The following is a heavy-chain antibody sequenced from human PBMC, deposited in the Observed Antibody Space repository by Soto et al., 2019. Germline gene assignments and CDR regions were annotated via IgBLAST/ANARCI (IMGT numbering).Heavy chain of an antibody. D-gene: IGHD3-22*01. CDR3: ASSPSTLYDSSGYPQRYYYYGMDV. J-gene: IGHJ6*02. V-gene: IGHV4-59*12. CDR1: GGSISSYY. CDR2: IYYSGST. Sequence: SETLSLTCTVSGGSISSYYWSWIRQPPGKGLEWIGYIYYSGSTYYNPSLKSRVTISVDTSKNQFSLKLSSVTAADTAVYYCASSPSTLYDSSGYPQRYYYYGMDVWGQGTTVTVSS.